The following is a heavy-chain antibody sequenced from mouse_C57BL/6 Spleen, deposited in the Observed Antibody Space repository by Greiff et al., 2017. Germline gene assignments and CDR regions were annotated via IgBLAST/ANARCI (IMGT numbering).Heavy chain of an antibody. CDR3: ARGGTTVDKSPYFDV. D-gene: IGHD1-1*01. Sequence: QVQLQQPGAELVMPGASVKLSCKASGYTFTSYWMNWVKQRPGQGLEWIGEIDPADGCTNYNQKFKGKATLTVDKSSSTAYMQLSSLTSEDSAVYYGARGGTTVDKSPYFDVWGTGTTVTVSS. V-gene: IGHV1-69*01. CDR2: IDPADGCT. CDR1: GYTFTSYW. J-gene: IGHJ1*03.